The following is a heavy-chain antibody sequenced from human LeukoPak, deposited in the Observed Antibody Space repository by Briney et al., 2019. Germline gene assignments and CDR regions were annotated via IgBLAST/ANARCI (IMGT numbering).Heavy chain of an antibody. V-gene: IGHV3-21*01. CDR3: ARSLIADGAFDI. J-gene: IGHJ3*02. CDR2: TSSSGSYI. Sequence: GGSLRLSCAASGFTFTSYTMNWVRQAPGKGLEWVSDTSSSGSYIDYADSVKGRFAISRDNAKNSLFLQMNSLRAEDTAVYYCARSLIADGAFDIWGQGTMVTVSS. D-gene: IGHD2-21*01. CDR1: GFTFTSYT.